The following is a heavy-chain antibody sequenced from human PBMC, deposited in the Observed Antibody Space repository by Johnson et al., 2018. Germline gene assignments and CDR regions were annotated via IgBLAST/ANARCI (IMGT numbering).Heavy chain of an antibody. CDR2: ISGSGGST. CDR3: AKDKEYYYGSGSMEYFQH. V-gene: IGHV3-23*01. Sequence: RQAPGKGLEWVSAISGSGGSTYYADSVKGRFTISRDNSKNTLYLQMNSLRAEDTAVYYCAKDKEYYYGSGSMEYFQHWGQGTLVTVSS. D-gene: IGHD3-10*01. J-gene: IGHJ1*01.